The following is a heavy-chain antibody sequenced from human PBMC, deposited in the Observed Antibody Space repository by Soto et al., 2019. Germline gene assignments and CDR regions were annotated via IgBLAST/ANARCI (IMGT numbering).Heavy chain of an antibody. CDR1: GFSFSNYG. J-gene: IGHJ3*01. CDR2: ISHDGNSH. CDR3: VKAQERSAQYFAVVITAFDF. D-gene: IGHD3-22*01. V-gene: IGHV3-30*18. Sequence: QVHLVESGGGVVQPGRSLRLSCEGSGFSFSNYGIHWVRQAPGKGLEWVAVISHDGNSHHLADSVRGRFTISRDNTKHTVFLHMTSLRREDSAVYHCVKAQERSAQYFAVVITAFDFLGQGPMVTVSS.